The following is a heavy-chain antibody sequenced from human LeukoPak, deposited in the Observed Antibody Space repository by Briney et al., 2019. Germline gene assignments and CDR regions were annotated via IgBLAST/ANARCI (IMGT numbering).Heavy chain of an antibody. CDR2: IIPIFGTA. Sequence: ASVTVSCKASGGTFSSYAISWVRQAPGQGLEWMGGIIPIFGTANYAQKFQGRVTITADESTSTAYMELSSLRSEDTAVYYCARGVSYYDSSGYYGYWGQGTLVTVSS. V-gene: IGHV1-69*13. D-gene: IGHD3-22*01. CDR3: ARGVSYYDSSGYYGY. CDR1: GGTFSSYA. J-gene: IGHJ4*02.